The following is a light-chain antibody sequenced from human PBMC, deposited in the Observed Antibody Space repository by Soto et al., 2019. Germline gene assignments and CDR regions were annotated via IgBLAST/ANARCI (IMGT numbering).Light chain of an antibody. V-gene: IGKV1-8*01. CDR3: QHYYNYPYS. Sequence: IQMTQSPSSLSASTGDRVTVTCRASQSVGSYLAWYQQKPGAAPKLLIYAASTLHIGVPSRFTGSGYGTDFTLTISCLQSEDFATYYCQHYYNYPYSFGQGTK. CDR1: QSVGSY. J-gene: IGKJ2*01. CDR2: AAS.